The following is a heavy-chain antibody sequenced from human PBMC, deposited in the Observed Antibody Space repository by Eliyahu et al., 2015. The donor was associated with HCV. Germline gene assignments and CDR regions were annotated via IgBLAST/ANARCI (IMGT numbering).Heavy chain of an antibody. V-gene: IGHV3-53*01. CDR1: GFXVKSHY. CDR3: ARDWGGSFSFDY. D-gene: IGHD1-26*01. Sequence: EVQLVESGGGLIHPGGXLRLXCAASGFXVKSHYMTWVRQAPGKGLEWVSVIYSDVDTYYADSVKGRFTVSRDNSKNTVFLQMNSLRAEDTAVYYCARDWGGSFSFDYWGQGTLVTVSS. J-gene: IGHJ4*02. CDR2: IYSDVDT.